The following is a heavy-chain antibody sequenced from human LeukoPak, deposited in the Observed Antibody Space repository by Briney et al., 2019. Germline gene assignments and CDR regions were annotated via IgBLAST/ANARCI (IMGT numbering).Heavy chain of an antibody. Sequence: GGSLRLSCAASGFTVSSNYMSWVRQAPGKGLEWVSVIYSGGSTYYADSVKGRFTISRDNSKNTLYLQMNSLRAEDTAVYYCVRDIGWFRFDHWGQGTLVTVSS. D-gene: IGHD6-19*01. CDR3: VRDIGWFRFDH. CDR2: IYSGGST. V-gene: IGHV3-53*01. CDR1: GFTVSSNY. J-gene: IGHJ4*02.